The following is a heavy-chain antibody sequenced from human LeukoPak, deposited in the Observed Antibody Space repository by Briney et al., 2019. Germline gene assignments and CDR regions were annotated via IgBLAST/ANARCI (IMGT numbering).Heavy chain of an antibody. V-gene: IGHV1-69*05. J-gene: IGHJ5*02. CDR3: AVEAAAGTWWFDP. D-gene: IGHD6-13*01. Sequence: ASAKVSCKASGGTFSSYAISWVRQAPGQGLEWMGGIIPIFGTANYAQKFQGRVTITTDESTSTAYMELSSLRSEDTAVYYCAVEAAAGTWWFDPWGQGTLVTVSS. CDR2: IIPIFGTA. CDR1: GGTFSSYA.